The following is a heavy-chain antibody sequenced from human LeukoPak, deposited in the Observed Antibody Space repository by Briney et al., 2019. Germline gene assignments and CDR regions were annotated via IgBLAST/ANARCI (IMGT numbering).Heavy chain of an antibody. J-gene: IGHJ4*02. CDR3: AREPFPRKGIAVAGTSDY. CDR1: GFTLSSYG. CDR2: VSYDGSNE. D-gene: IGHD6-19*01. Sequence: PGGSLRLSCAASGFTLSSYGMHWVRQAPGKGLEWVALVSYDGSNEYYADSVKGRFTISRDNSKNTLYLQMNSLRVEDTAVYYCAREPFPRKGIAVAGTSDYWGQGTLVTVSS. V-gene: IGHV3-30*03.